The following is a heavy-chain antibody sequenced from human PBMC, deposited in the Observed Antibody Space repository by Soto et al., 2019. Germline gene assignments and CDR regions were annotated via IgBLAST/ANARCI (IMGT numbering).Heavy chain of an antibody. V-gene: IGHV3-9*01. D-gene: IGHD6-13*01. CDR2: ISWNSGSI. CDR1: GFTFDDYA. CDR3: AKAAGSSWSRMGKFDYFDY. Sequence: GGSLRLSCAASGFTFDDYAMHWVRQAPGKGLEWVSGISWNSGSIGYADSVKGRFTISRDNAKNSLYLQMNSLRAEDTALYYCAKAAGSSWSRMGKFDYFDYWGQGTLVTVSS. J-gene: IGHJ4*02.